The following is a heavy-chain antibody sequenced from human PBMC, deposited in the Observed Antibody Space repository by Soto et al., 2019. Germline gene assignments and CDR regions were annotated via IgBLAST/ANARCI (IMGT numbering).Heavy chain of an antibody. CDR1: GGSVSIYY. J-gene: IGHJ6*02. Sequence: SETLSLTCTVSGGSVSIYYWSWIRQPPGKGLEWIGYIYYSGSTNYNPSLKSRVTISVDTSKNQFSLKLSSVTAADTAVYFCAREGTDEYPTDDDYKSGLDVWGQGTRVTVSS. D-gene: IGHD1-26*01. CDR2: IYYSGST. V-gene: IGHV4-59*02. CDR3: AREGTDEYPTDDDYKSGLDV.